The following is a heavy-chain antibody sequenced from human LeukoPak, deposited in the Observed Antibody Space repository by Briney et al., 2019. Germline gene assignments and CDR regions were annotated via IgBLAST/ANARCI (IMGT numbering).Heavy chain of an antibody. V-gene: IGHV3-33*01. CDR2: IWYDGSNK. CDR1: GFTFSSYG. Sequence: GRSLRLSCAASGFTFSSYGMHWVRQAPGKGLEWVAVIWYDGSNKYYADSVKGRFTISRDNSKNTLYLQMNSLRAEDTAVYYCAREITGTTFDAFDIWGQGTTVTVSS. J-gene: IGHJ3*02. D-gene: IGHD1-7*01. CDR3: AREITGTTFDAFDI.